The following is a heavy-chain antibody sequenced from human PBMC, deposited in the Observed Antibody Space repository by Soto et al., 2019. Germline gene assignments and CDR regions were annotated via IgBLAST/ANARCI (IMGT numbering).Heavy chain of an antibody. CDR1: GFTFSSYG. V-gene: IGHV3-30*03. CDR2: ISXDGSNK. Sequence: QVQXVESGGGVVQXGXSLRLSCAASGFTFSSYGMHWVRQAPGKGLEWVAVISXDGSNKYYADSVKGRFXXSXDNXXXXXXXXXXXXXXXXXXXXXXXXXRGIXAAXTSYXYYYXXDVWGQGTTVTVSS. J-gene: IGHJ6*02. CDR3: XXXRGIXAAXTSYXYYYXXDV. D-gene: IGHD6-13*01.